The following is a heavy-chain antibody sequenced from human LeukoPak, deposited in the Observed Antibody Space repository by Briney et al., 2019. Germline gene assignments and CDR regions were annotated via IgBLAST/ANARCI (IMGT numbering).Heavy chain of an antibody. CDR1: GFTFDDYA. CDR3: AKDRKRWDYYYYYMDV. V-gene: IGHV3-43D*03. D-gene: IGHD4-23*01. Sequence: GGSLRLSCAASGFTFDDYAMHWVRQAPGKGLEWVSLISWDGGSTYYADSVKGRFTISRDNSKNSLYLQMNGLRAEDTALYYCAKDRKRWDYYYYYMDVWGKGTTVTVSS. CDR2: ISWDGGST. J-gene: IGHJ6*03.